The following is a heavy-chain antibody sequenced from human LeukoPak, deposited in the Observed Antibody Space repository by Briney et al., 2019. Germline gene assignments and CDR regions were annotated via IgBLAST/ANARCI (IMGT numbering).Heavy chain of an antibody. J-gene: IGHJ6*02. CDR3: AKDSGSQSSVWPGSYYYGMDV. D-gene: IGHD6-19*01. V-gene: IGHV3-30*18. Sequence: PGGSLRLSCAASEFTFSSYGMHWARQAPGKGLEWVAVISYDGSNKYYADSVKGRFTISRDNAKNTLYLQMNSLRAEDTAVYYCAKDSGSQSSVWPGSYYYGMDVWGQGTTVTVSS. CDR2: ISYDGSNK. CDR1: EFTFSSYG.